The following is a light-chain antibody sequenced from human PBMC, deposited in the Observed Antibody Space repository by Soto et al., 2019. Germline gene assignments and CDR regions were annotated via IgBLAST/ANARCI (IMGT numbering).Light chain of an antibody. CDR2: GSS. CDR3: QHYGNSLPWT. CDR1: QSLSSSS. V-gene: IGKV3-20*01. Sequence: EIVLTQSPGTLSLAPGERATLSCRASQSLSSSSLAWYQQKPGQAPRLLIYGSSGRTTGTPDRFSGSGSGTDFTLPVSRLEPEDFAVYYCQHYGNSLPWTFGQGTKVEIK. J-gene: IGKJ1*01.